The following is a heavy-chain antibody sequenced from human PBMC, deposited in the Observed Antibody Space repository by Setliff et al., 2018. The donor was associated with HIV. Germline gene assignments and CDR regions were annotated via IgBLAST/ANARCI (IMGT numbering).Heavy chain of an antibody. D-gene: IGHD3-22*01. CDR2: IYNSGST. J-gene: IGHJ4*02. CDR3: ARTYYADSRADFDF. Sequence: KTSETLTLTCTVSGGTISHYYWSWIRQPAGKGLEWIGRIYNSGSTNYNPSLNSRVTMSVDTSKKQFSLRLSSVTAADAAVYFCARTYYADSRADFDFWGQGTLVTVSS. V-gene: IGHV4-4*07. CDR1: GGTISHYY.